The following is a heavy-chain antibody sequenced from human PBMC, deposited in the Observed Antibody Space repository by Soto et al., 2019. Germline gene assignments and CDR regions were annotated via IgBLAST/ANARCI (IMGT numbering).Heavy chain of an antibody. CDR2: IYYSG. V-gene: IGHV4-59*01. Sequence: SETLSLTCTVSGGSISGYYWSWIRQPPGKGLEWIGYIYYSGNYNPSFKSRFTISVDTSKNQFSLKLSSVTAADTAVYCCARHRVPQQEIDYWGQGTLVTVSS. J-gene: IGHJ4*02. CDR1: GGSISGYY. CDR3: ARHRVPQQEIDY. D-gene: IGHD3-3*01.